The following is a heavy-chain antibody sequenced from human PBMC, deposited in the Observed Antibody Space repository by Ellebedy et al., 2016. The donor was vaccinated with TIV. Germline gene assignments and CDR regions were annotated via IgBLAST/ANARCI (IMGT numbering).Heavy chain of an antibody. D-gene: IGHD4-23*01. J-gene: IGHJ4*02. CDR2: INPSGGST. V-gene: IGHV1-46*04. CDR1: GYSFSNYY. CDR3: ARGFRYGSGRWPLDY. Sequence: AASVKVSCKASGYSFSNYYMHWVRQAPGQGLEWMGIINPSGGSTSYAQKLQGRVTMTIDTSTSTGYMELRSLRSDDTAVYYCARGFRYGSGRWPLDYWGQGTLVTVSS.